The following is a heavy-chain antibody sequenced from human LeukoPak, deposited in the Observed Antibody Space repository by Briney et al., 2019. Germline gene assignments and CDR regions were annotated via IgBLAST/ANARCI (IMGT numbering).Heavy chain of an antibody. V-gene: IGHV4-61*02. J-gene: IGHJ3*02. CDR2: IYTSGST. CDR3: ARDWRGYCSSTSCVDAFDI. Sequence: PSETLSLTCTVSGGSISSGSYYWSWIRQPAGKGLEWIGRIYTSGSTNYNPSLKSRVTISVDTSKNQFSLKLSSVTAADTAVYYCARDWRGYCSSTSCVDAFDIWGQGTMVTVSS. CDR1: GGSISSGSYY. D-gene: IGHD2-2*01.